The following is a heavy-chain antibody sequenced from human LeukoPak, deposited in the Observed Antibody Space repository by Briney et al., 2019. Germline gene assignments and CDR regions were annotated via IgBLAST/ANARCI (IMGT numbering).Heavy chain of an antibody. D-gene: IGHD3-16*01. CDR1: GFTFSDYS. V-gene: IGHV3-21*01. J-gene: IGHJ4*02. Sequence: PGGSLRLSCAASGFTFSDYSMNWVRQAPGKGLEWVSSISSSSSYIFYADSVRGRFSISRDNAKNSLYLQMNSLRAEDTAVYYCARNFGGLSYWGQGTLVTVSS. CDR3: ARNFGGLSY. CDR2: ISSSSSYI.